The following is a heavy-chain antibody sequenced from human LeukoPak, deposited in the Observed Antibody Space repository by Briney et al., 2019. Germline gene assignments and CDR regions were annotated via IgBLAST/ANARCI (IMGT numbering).Heavy chain of an antibody. D-gene: IGHD3-10*01. Sequence: SVKVSCKASGGTFSSYAISWVRQAPGQGLEWMGGIIPIFGTANYAQKFQGRVTITTDESTSTAYMELSSLRSEDTAVYYCARSAMVRGVVKRVYYYYYMDVWGKGTTVTVSS. CDR1: GGTFSSYA. J-gene: IGHJ6*03. V-gene: IGHV1-69*05. CDR3: ARSAMVRGVVKRVYYYYYMDV. CDR2: IIPIFGTA.